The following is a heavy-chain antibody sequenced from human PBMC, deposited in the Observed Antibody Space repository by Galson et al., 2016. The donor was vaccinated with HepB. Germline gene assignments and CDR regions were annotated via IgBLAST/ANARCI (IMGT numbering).Heavy chain of an antibody. J-gene: IGHJ6*02. D-gene: IGHD6-13*01. V-gene: IGHV1-69*01. Sequence: SCKASGDTLSSYAFSWVRQAPGQGLEWLGGIIPLFGTTNYAQKFQGRVTMTADQSTSTAYMELSGLTSEDTALYYCARGRTIAHRVNSYFFGIDVWGQGTTVTVSS. CDR1: GDTLSSYA. CDR2: IIPLFGTT. CDR3: ARGRTIAHRVNSYFFGIDV.